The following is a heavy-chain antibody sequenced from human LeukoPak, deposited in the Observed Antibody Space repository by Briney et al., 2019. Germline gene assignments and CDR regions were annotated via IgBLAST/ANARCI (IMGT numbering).Heavy chain of an antibody. D-gene: IGHD3-22*01. V-gene: IGHV3-74*01. Sequence: GGSLRLSCAASGFSLSGYWMNWVRQAPGKGLVWVSRMNSDGSITDYADSVKGRFTVSRDTASNTLYLQMDSLRAEDTAVYYCARASPMIDYWGQGTLVTVSS. J-gene: IGHJ4*02. CDR1: GFSLSGYW. CDR3: ARASPMIDY. CDR2: MNSDGSIT.